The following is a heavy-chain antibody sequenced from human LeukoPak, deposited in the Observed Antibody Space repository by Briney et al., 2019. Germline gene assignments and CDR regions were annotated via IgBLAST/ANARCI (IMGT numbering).Heavy chain of an antibody. CDR3: ARRSLWFGELSLYYFDY. V-gene: IGHV4-39*01. CDR2: IYYSGST. Sequence: PSETLSLTCTVSGGSISSSGYYWGWIRQPPGKGLEWIGSIYYSGSTYYNPSLKSRVTISVDTSKNQFSLKLSSVTAADPAVYYCARRSLWFGELSLYYFDYWGQGTLVTVSS. D-gene: IGHD3-10*01. CDR1: GGSISSSGYY. J-gene: IGHJ4*02.